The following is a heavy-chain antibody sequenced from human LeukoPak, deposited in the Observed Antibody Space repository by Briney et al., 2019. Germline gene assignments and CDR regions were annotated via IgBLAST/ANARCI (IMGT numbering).Heavy chain of an antibody. CDR3: AREAYSSGWYRGDAFDI. D-gene: IGHD6-19*01. V-gene: IGHV4-30-4*01. CDR2: IYYSGST. Sequence: PSETLSLTCTVSGVSISSGDYYWSWLRQPPGKGLEWIGHIYYSGSTYYNPSLKSRVTISVDTSKNQFSLKLSSVTAADTAVYYCAREAYSSGWYRGDAFDIWGQGTMVTVSS. CDR1: GVSISSGDYY. J-gene: IGHJ3*02.